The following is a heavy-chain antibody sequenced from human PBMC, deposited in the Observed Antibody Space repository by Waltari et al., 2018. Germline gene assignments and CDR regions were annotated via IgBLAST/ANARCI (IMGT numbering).Heavy chain of an antibody. D-gene: IGHD5-18*01. CDR1: GFTFNKFE. V-gene: IGHV3-48*03. Sequence: EVQLVESGGGSVQPGGSLRLSCGASGFTFNKFEMTWVRQAPGKGLEWFSYISSSGSMTYYADSVKGRFTISRDNAKNSLYLQMNTVRAEDTAVYYCARHSSGYYFDLWGPGTLVTVSS. J-gene: IGHJ4*01. CDR3: ARHSSGYYFDL. CDR2: ISSSGSMT.